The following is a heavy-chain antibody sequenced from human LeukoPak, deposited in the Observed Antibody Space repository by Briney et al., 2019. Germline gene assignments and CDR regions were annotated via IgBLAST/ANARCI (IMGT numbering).Heavy chain of an antibody. D-gene: IGHD2-21*02. CDR2: INPHSGGT. CDR3: ARGGTARGFYYYKDS. V-gene: IGHV1-2*02. Sequence: ASVKVSCKASGYTFTGYYIQWVRQAPGQGLEWMGWINPHSGGTNYAQEFQGRVTMTRDTSISTAYMELSSLRPDDPAVYSCARGGTARGFYYYKDSWGNGATVTISS. CDR1: GYTFTGYY. J-gene: IGHJ6*03.